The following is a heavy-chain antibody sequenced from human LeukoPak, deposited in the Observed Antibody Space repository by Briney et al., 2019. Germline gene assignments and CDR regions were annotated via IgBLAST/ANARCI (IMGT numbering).Heavy chain of an antibody. D-gene: IGHD3-22*01. CDR1: GFTFSSYG. CDR2: ISYNGGNK. J-gene: IGHJ1*01. CDR3: AKNLPEGYYDSSGYYGYFQH. Sequence: PGRSLRLSCAASGFTFSSYGMHWVRQAPGKGLEWVAVISYNGGNKFHADSVKGRFTISRDNSKNTLYLQMNSLRIEDTAVYYCAKNLPEGYYDSSGYYGYFQHWGQGTLVTVSS. V-gene: IGHV3-30*18.